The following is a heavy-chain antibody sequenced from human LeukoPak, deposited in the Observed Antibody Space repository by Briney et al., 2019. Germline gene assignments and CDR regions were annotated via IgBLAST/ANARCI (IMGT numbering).Heavy chain of an antibody. Sequence: GGSLRLSCAASGFTFSSYSMNWVRQAPGKGLEWVSYISSSSSTIYYADSVKGRFTISRDNAKNSLYLQMNSLRAEDTAVYYCARDRAFDIWGQGTMVTVSS. CDR3: ARDRAFDI. V-gene: IGHV3-48*04. CDR2: ISSSSSTI. CDR1: GFTFSSYS. J-gene: IGHJ3*02.